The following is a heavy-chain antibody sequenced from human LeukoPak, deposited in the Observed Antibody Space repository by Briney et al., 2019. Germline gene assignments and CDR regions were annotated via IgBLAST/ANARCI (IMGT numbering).Heavy chain of an antibody. J-gene: IGHJ4*02. CDR2: IKQDGSEK. CDR3: ARVGSYPYFDY. V-gene: IGHV3-7*03. D-gene: IGHD3-16*02. CDR1: GFTCSSYW. Sequence: GGSLRLSCAASGFTCSSYWMSWVRQAPGKGLEWVANIKQDGSEKYYVDSVKGRFTISRDNAKNSLYLQMNSLRAEDTAVYYCARVGSYPYFDYWGQGTLVTVSS.